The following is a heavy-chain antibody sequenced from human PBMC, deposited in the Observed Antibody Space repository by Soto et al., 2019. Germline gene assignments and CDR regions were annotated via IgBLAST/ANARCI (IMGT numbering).Heavy chain of an antibody. D-gene: IGHD3-3*01. CDR1: GFTFSSYS. CDR3: ARDRPDDFWSGYYYYYYGVDV. J-gene: IGHJ6*02. V-gene: IGHV3-21*01. CDR2: ISSSSSYI. Sequence: GGSLRLSCAASGFTFSSYSMNWVRQAPGKGLEWVSSISSSSSYIYYADSVKGRFTISRDNAKNSLYLQMNSLRAEDTAVYYCARDRPDDFWSGYYYYYYGVDVWGQGTTVTVSS.